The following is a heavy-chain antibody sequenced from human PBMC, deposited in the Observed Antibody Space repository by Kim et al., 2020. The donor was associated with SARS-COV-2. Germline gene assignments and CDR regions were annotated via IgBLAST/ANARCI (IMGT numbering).Heavy chain of an antibody. CDR2: INHSGST. CDR3: PRGRKTYIVVVPAATPLDY. J-gene: IGHJ4*02. Sequence: SETLSLTCAVYGGSFSGYYWSWIRQPPGKGLEWIGEINHSGSTNYNPSLKSRVTISVDTSKNQFSLKLSSVTAADTAVYYCPRGRKTYIVVVPAATPLDYWGQGTLVTVSS. D-gene: IGHD2-2*01. V-gene: IGHV4-34*01. CDR1: GGSFSGYY.